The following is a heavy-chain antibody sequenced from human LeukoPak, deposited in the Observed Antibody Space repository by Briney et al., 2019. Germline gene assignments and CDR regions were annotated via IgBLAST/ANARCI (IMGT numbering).Heavy chain of an antibody. V-gene: IGHV3-7*01. Sequence: PGGSLRLSCAASGFTFSSYWKRWVRQAPGKGLEWVANIKQDGSVKYYVDSVKGRFTISRDNAKNSLYLQVNSLRAEDTAVYYCARIGYSSSSFDYWGQGTLVTVSS. D-gene: IGHD6-6*01. CDR2: IKQDGSVK. CDR1: GFTFSSYW. CDR3: ARIGYSSSSFDY. J-gene: IGHJ4*02.